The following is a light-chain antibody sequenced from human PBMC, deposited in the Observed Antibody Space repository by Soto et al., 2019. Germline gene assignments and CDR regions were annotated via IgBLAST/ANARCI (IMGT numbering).Light chain of an antibody. CDR3: SSYAGSYTWI. CDR1: SSDVGGYNY. V-gene: IGLV2-8*01. J-gene: IGLJ1*01. CDR2: EVS. Sequence: QSVLTQPPSASGAPGQSVTISCTGTSSDVGGYNYVSWYQQHPGKAPKLMIYEVSERPSGVPDRFSGSKSGNTAALTISGLQAEDEAEYFCSSYAGSYTWIFGSGTKVTVL.